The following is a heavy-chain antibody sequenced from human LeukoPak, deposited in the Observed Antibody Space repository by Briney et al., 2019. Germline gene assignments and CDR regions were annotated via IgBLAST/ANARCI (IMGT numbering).Heavy chain of an antibody. V-gene: IGHV3-7*01. CDR1: RFTSTSNW. J-gene: IGHJ5*02. CDR2: IKPDGWEG. D-gene: IGHD2-15*01. CDR3: SRDSKLRSGGLFDP. Sequence: GGSLRLSCTASRFTSTSNWISWVCHAPGEGHEWVADIKPDGWEGYYVDCVKCRCAISRDNAQNSLYLQMNSLRAEDTAVYSCSRDSKLRSGGLFDPWGQGTLVTVCS.